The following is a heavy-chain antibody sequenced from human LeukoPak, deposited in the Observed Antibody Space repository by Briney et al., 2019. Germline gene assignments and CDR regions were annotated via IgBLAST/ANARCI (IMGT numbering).Heavy chain of an antibody. V-gene: IGHV3-48*01. CDR2: ISSASNNI. D-gene: IGHD3-22*01. J-gene: IGHJ3*02. CDR1: GFTFTYYS. CDR3: ARVPTITMIDAFDI. Sequence: GGSLRLSCAVSGFTFTYYSMNWVRHAPGRGLEWVAHISSASNNIYYADSVKGRFTISRDNSKNTLYLQMNSLRAEDTAVYYCARVPTITMIDAFDIWGQGTMVTVSS.